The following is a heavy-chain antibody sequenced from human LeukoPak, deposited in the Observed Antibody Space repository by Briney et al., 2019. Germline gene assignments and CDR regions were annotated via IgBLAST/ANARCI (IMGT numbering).Heavy chain of an antibody. D-gene: IGHD3-3*01. CDR2: ISAYNGNT. Sequence: ASVKVSCKASGYTFTSYGISWVRQAPGQGLEWMGWISAYNGNTNYAQKLQGRVTMTTDTSTSTAYMELSSLRSDDTAVYYCARDHGGTTMFVDAFDIWGQGAMVTVSS. J-gene: IGHJ3*02. V-gene: IGHV1-18*01. CDR3: ARDHGGTTMFVDAFDI. CDR1: GYTFTSYG.